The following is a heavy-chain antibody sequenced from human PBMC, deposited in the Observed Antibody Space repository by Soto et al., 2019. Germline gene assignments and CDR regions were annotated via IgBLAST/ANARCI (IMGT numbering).Heavy chain of an antibody. CDR3: AADRYCSGGSCYSGWFDP. V-gene: IGHV1-58*01. CDR1: GFTFTSSA. Sequence: SVKVSCKASGFTFTSSAVQWVRQARGQRLEWIGWIVVGSGNTNYAQKFQERVTITRDMSTSTAYMELSSLRSEDTAVYYCAADRYCSGGSCYSGWFDPWGQGTLVTVSS. D-gene: IGHD2-15*01. CDR2: IVVGSGNT. J-gene: IGHJ5*02.